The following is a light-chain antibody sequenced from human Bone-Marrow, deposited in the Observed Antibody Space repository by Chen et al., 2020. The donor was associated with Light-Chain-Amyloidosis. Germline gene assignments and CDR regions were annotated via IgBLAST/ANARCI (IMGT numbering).Light chain of an antibody. Sequence: SYELTQPPSVSVSPGQTARITCSGDDLPTKYAYWYQQKPGQAPVLVIHRDTERPSGISERFSGSSSGTTATLTISEVQAEDEADYNCQSADSSGTYEVIFGGGTKLTVL. V-gene: IGLV3-25*03. J-gene: IGLJ2*01. CDR2: RDT. CDR3: QSADSSGTYEVI. CDR1: DLPTKY.